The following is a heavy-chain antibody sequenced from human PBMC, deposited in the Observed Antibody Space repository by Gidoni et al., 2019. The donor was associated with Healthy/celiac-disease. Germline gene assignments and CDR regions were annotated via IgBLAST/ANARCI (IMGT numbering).Heavy chain of an antibody. CDR3: AKTLIRRWLVDY. CDR1: GFTFSSYA. V-gene: IGHV3-23*01. Sequence: EVQLLESGGGLVQPGGSLRLSCAASGFTFSSYAMSWVRQAPGKGLEWVSSISGSGGSTYYADSGKGRFTISRDNSKNTLYLQMNSLRAEDTAVYYCAKTLIRRWLVDYWGQGTLVTVSS. J-gene: IGHJ4*02. D-gene: IGHD3-16*01. CDR2: ISGSGGST.